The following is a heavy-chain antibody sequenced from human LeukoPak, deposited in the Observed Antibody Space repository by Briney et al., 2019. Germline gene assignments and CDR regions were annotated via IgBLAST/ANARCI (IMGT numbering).Heavy chain of an antibody. Sequence: GGSLRLSCPASGFTFSSYAMSWVRQAPGKGLEWVSAISGSGGSTYYADSVKGRFTISRDNSKNTLYLQMNSLRAEDTAVYYCAKALTRVTIFGVVPDAFDIWGQGTMVTVSS. V-gene: IGHV3-23*01. CDR2: ISGSGGST. J-gene: IGHJ3*02. CDR3: AKALTRVTIFGVVPDAFDI. CDR1: GFTFSSYA. D-gene: IGHD3-3*01.